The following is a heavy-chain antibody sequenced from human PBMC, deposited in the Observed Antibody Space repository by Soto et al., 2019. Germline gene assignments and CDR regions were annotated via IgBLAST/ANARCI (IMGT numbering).Heavy chain of an antibody. V-gene: IGHV4-34*01. CDR2: INHSGST. CDR1: GGSFSGYY. J-gene: IGHJ6*02. CDR3: ARETPNIVVVPAAIRDYYYYGMDV. D-gene: IGHD2-2*02. Sequence: PSETLSLTCAVYGGSFSGYYWSWIRQPRGKGLEWIGEINHSGSTNYNPSLKSRVTISVDTSKNQFSLKLSSVTAADTAVYYCARETPNIVVVPAAIRDYYYYGMDVWGQGTTVTVSS.